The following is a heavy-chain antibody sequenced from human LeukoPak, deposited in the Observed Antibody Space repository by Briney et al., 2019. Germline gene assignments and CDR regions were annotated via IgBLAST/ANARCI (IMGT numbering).Heavy chain of an antibody. CDR1: GFTFSSYW. Sequence: PGGSLRLSCAASGFTFSSYWMSWVRQAPGKGLEWVANIKQDGSEKYYVDSVKGRFTISRDNAKNSRYLQMNSLRAEDTAVYYCARDGLWTTYYYYGMDVWGQGTTVTVSS. J-gene: IGHJ6*02. D-gene: IGHD4/OR15-4a*01. V-gene: IGHV3-7*04. CDR2: IKQDGSEK. CDR3: ARDGLWTTYYYYGMDV.